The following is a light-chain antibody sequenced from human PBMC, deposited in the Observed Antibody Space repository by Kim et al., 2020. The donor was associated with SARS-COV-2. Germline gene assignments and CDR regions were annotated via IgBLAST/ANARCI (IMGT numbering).Light chain of an antibody. V-gene: IGLV3-21*04. J-gene: IGLJ3*02. CDR3: QVWDSSSDHPV. Sequence: APVNTASITCGGNNIGSKSVHWYQQKPGQAPVLVIYYDSDRPSGIPERFSGSNSGNTASLTISRVEAGDEADYYCQVWDSSSDHPVFGGGTQLTVL. CDR1: NIGSKS. CDR2: YDS.